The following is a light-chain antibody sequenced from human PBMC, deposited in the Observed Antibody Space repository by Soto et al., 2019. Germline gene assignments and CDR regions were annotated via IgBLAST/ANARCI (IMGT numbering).Light chain of an antibody. Sequence: DIQMTQSPSTLSASVGDRVTITCRASQSISSWLAWYQQKPGKAPKLLIYKASSFDSGVPSRFSGSGAGTEVTPTTSSLQPDDFATYYCQQQNSYRYTFGQGTKLEIK. J-gene: IGKJ2*01. CDR2: KAS. CDR3: QQQNSYRYT. CDR1: QSISSW. V-gene: IGKV1-5*03.